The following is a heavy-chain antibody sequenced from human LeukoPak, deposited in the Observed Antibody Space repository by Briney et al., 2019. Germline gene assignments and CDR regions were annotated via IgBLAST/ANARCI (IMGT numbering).Heavy chain of an antibody. CDR1: GFTVSSNY. J-gene: IGHJ6*04. V-gene: IGHV3-11*04. Sequence: AGGSLRLSCAASGFTVSSNYMSWVRQAPGKGLEWVSYISSSGSTIYYADSVKGRFTISRDNAKNSLYLQMNSLRAEDTAVYYCAELGITMIGGVWGKGTTVTISS. D-gene: IGHD3-10*02. CDR2: ISSSGSTI. CDR3: AELGITMIGGV.